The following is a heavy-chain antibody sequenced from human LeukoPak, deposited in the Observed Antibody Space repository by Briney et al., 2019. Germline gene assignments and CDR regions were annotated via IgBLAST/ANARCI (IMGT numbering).Heavy chain of an antibody. J-gene: IGHJ4*02. D-gene: IGHD4-11*01. CDR2: ISYDGSNK. CDR3: ANPTVTHLY. CDR1: GFNFSSYA. V-gene: IGHV3-30*04. Sequence: PGGSLRLSCAASGFNFSSYAMHWVRQAPGKGLEWVALISYDGSNKYYADSVKGRFTISRDNSRNTLYLQMNSLRAEDTAVYYCANPTVTHLYWGQGTLVTVSS.